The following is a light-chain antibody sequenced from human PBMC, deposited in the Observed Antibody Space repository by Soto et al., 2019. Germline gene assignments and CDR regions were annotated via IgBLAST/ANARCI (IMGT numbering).Light chain of an antibody. Sequence: QSVLTQPASVSGSPGQSITFSCTGTSSDIGVYNYVSWYQQHPGKAPKLMIYEVNHRPSGVSNRFSGYKSGNTASLTISGLQAEDEADYYCSSYTTSNTYVCGTGTKLTVL. CDR3: SSYTTSNTYV. V-gene: IGLV2-14*01. J-gene: IGLJ1*01. CDR2: EVN. CDR1: SSDIGVYNY.